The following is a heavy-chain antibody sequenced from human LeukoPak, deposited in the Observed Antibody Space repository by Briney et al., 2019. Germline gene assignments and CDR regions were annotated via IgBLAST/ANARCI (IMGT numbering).Heavy chain of an antibody. D-gene: IGHD3-16*01. Sequence: NPSETLSLTCSVSGGSMKNFFWSCIRPPPGKGLEWIGYVSNTGITNYNPSLKSRVTFLIDASKDQFYLKLRSVTAADTAIYFCARNRFQLSGAYWFDPWGRGTLVTVSS. J-gene: IGHJ5*02. CDR1: GGSMKNFF. CDR2: VSNTGIT. CDR3: ARNRFQLSGAYWFDP. V-gene: IGHV4-59*13.